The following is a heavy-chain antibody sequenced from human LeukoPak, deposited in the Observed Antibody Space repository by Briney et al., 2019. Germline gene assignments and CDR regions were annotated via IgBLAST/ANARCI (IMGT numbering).Heavy chain of an antibody. V-gene: IGHV3-7*01. CDR3: ARERDDYYFDY. J-gene: IGHJ4*02. CDR1: GFTFSPYW. CDR2: IKQNGSEK. D-gene: IGHD3-3*01. Sequence: GGSLRLSCAASGFTFSPYWMSWVRQAPGKGLEWVANIKQNGSEKYYVDSVKGRFTISRDNAKNSLYLQMNSLRAEDTAVYYCARERDDYYFDYWGQGTLVTVSS.